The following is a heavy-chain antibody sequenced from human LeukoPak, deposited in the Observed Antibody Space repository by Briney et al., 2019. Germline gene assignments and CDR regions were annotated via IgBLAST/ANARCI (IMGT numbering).Heavy chain of an antibody. Sequence: GGSLRLSCVASGFSFSSYGMHWVRQAPGKGLEWVAAIWYDGSNKYYADSVKGRFTISRDNSKNTLYLQMNSLRAEDTAVYYCAKDVGSYCGGDCYSGFDYWGQGTLVTVSS. V-gene: IGHV3-33*06. CDR3: AKDVGSYCGGDCYSGFDY. D-gene: IGHD2-21*02. CDR1: GFSFSSYG. CDR2: IWYDGSNK. J-gene: IGHJ4*02.